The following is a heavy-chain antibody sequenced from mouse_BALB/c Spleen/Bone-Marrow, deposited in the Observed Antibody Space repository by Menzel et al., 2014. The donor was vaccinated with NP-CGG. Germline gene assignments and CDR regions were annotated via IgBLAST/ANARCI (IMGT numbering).Heavy chain of an antibody. CDR2: INPGSSTI. D-gene: IGHD1-2*01. Sequence: DVMLVESGGGLVQPGGSLKLSCAASGFDFGRYRMSWVRQAPGKGLEWIGEINPGSSTINYTPSLKDKFIISRDNAKNTLYLQMSKVRSEDTAFYYCASLHYYGHFAYWGQGTLVTVSA. V-gene: IGHV4-1*02. CDR3: ASLHYYGHFAY. J-gene: IGHJ3*01. CDR1: GFDFGRYR.